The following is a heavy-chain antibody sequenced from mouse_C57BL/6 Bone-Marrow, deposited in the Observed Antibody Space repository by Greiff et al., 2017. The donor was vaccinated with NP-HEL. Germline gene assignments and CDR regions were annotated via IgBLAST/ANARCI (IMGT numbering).Heavy chain of an antibody. V-gene: IGHV1-61*01. CDR3: ARGNYPRYFDV. J-gene: IGHJ1*03. Sequence: VQLQQPGAELVRPGSSVKLSCKASGYTFTSYWMDWVKQRPGQGLEWIGNIYPSDSETHYNQKFKDKATLTVDKSSSTAYMQLSGLTSEDSAVYNCARGNYPRYFDVWGTGTTVTVSS. CDR2: IYPSDSET. D-gene: IGHD2-1*01. CDR1: GYTFTSYW.